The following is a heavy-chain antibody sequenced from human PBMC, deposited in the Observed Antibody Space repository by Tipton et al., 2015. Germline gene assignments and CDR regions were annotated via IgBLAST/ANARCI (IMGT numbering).Heavy chain of an antibody. CDR2: IRADSSSF. CDR3: ARIVDTLGLGSHFDS. J-gene: IGHJ4*02. D-gene: IGHD5-18*01. Sequence: SLRLSCTVSGFIFGDYDMHWVREAPGKGLEWVSGIRADSSSFAYADTVRGRFSISRDNAKNALYLQMNSLRPEDTASYFCARIVDTLGLGSHFDSWGPGTRVIVSS. CDR1: GFIFGDYD. V-gene: IGHV3-9*01.